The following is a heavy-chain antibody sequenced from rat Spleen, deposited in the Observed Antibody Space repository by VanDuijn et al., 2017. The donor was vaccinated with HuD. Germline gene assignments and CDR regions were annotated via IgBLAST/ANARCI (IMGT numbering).Heavy chain of an antibody. Sequence: QVQLKESGPGLVQPSQTLSLTCTVSGSSLSNYGVIWVRQPPGRGLEWMGEIWNTGGTRYKSTLKSRLSINKDTSKSQVFLKMNRLQTEDIATYYCAREDYSTPFDYWGQGVMVTVSS. CDR3: AREDYSTPFDY. CDR1: GSSLSNYG. V-gene: IGHV2-41*01. CDR2: IWNTGGT. J-gene: IGHJ2*01. D-gene: IGHD1-2*01.